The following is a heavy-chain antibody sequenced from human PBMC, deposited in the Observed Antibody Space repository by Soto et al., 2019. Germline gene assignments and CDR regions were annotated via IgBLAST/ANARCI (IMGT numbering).Heavy chain of an antibody. J-gene: IGHJ3*01. CDR2: IYFSGVT. V-gene: IGHV4-31*03. CDR3: ARDPWRTPPEAAFDV. D-gene: IGHD1-1*01. CDR1: GGSISSAGYY. Sequence: QVQLQESDPGLVEPSQTLSLTCTVSGGSISSAGYYWSWIRQRPGKGLEWIGYIYFSGVTYYNPSLESRVTISVDTSKNQFSLRLSSVTAADTAVYYCARDPWRTPPEAAFDVWGQGTKVTVSS.